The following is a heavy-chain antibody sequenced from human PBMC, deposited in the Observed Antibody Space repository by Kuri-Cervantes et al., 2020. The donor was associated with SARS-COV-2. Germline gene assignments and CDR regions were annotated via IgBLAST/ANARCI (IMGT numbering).Heavy chain of an antibody. V-gene: IGHV3-23*01. J-gene: IGHJ3*02. CDR1: GFTFSSYA. CDR3: AKDRFSSDWYIADAFDI. CDR2: FCGSGGST. D-gene: IGHD3-9*01. Sequence: GGSLRLSCAASGFTFSSYAMHWVRQAPGKGLEWVSSFCGSGGSTYYADSVKGRFIISRDNSKNTLYLQMNSLRAEDTAGYHCAKDRFSSDWYIADAFDIWGQGTMVTVSS.